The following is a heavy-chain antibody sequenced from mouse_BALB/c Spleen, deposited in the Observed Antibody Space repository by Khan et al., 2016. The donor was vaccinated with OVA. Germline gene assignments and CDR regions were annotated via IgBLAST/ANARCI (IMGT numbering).Heavy chain of an antibody. D-gene: IGHD1-1*01. V-gene: IGHV3-1*02. CDR2: MHFSGRT. CDR1: RFSITSDYS. Sequence: EVQLQQSGPDLVAPSQSLSLTCTVTRFSITSDYSWHWFRQFPGNKLEWLGYMHFSGRTNYNPSLKSRISTTRDSSRNQFFLQLHSVTTEDSATYYCSILVYDGIDRWGQSTTLTCSS. J-gene: IGHJ2*01. CDR3: SILVYDGIDR.